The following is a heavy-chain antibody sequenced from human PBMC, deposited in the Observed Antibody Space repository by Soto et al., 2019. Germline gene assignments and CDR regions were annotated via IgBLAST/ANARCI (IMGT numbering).Heavy chain of an antibody. V-gene: IGHV1-18*04. CDR3: AKEVSAWYNYFMDV. J-gene: IGHJ6*03. D-gene: IGHD3-10*01. Sequence: QGQLVQSGAEVKKPGASVKVSCKASGYTFTSFGISWVRQAPGEGLEWMGWSNGYNGNTKYAQKFQGRVTMTTDTSTSAAYMELRSLRSYDTAVYYCAKEVSAWYNYFMDVWGKGTTVTVSS. CDR1: GYTFTSFG. CDR2: SNGYNGNT.